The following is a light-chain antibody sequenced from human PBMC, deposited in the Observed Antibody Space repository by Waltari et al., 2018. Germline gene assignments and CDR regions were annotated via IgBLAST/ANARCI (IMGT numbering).Light chain of an antibody. V-gene: IGKV1-5*03. CDR1: QSISGW. J-gene: IGKJ2*01. CDR3: QQYNSPLYT. CDR2: KAS. Sequence: DILITHSPSTLSASVGDRVTITCPASQSISGWLAWYQQKPGKAPKPLIYKASSLESGVPSRFSGSGSGTEFTLTISSLQPDDCATYYCQQYNSPLYTFGQGTKLEIK.